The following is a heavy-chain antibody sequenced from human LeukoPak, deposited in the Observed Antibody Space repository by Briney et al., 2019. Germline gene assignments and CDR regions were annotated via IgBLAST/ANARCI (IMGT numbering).Heavy chain of an antibody. CDR2: IRYDGSNK. CDR1: GFTFSSYG. J-gene: IGHJ6*03. Sequence: GGSLRLSCAASGFTFSSYGMHWVRQAPGKGLEWVAFIRYDGSNKYYADSVKGRFTISRDNSKNTLYLQMNSLRAEDTAVYYCAKGGDSSGWAHYYYYYMDVWGKGTTVTVSS. CDR3: AKGGDSSGWAHYYYYYMDV. V-gene: IGHV3-30*02. D-gene: IGHD6-19*01.